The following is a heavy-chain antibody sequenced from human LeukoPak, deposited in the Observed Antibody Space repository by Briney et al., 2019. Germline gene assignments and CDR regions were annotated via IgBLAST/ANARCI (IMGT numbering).Heavy chain of an antibody. CDR2: ISSSSSYI. CDR3: ARVDGLPLTHYYYMDV. D-gene: IGHD5-24*01. V-gene: IGHV3-21*01. CDR1: GFTFSSYS. J-gene: IGHJ6*03. Sequence: GGSLRLSCAASGFTFSSYSMNWVRQAPGKGLEWVSSISSSSSYIYYADSVKGRFTISRDNAKNSLYLQMNSLRAEDTAVYYCARVDGLPLTHYYYMDVWGKGTTVTVSS.